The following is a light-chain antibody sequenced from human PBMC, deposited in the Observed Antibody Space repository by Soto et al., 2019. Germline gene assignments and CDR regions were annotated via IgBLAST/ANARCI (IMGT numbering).Light chain of an antibody. J-gene: IGLJ3*02. Sequence: QSVLTQPASVSGSPGQSITISCTGTSSDVGGYNYVSWYQQHPGKAPKLMISDVSNRPSGVSNRFSGSKSGNTASLTISGLRAEDEADYYCSSYSSSSTPWVFGGGTKLTVL. V-gene: IGLV2-14*01. CDR1: SSDVGGYNY. CDR2: DVS. CDR3: SSYSSSSTPWV.